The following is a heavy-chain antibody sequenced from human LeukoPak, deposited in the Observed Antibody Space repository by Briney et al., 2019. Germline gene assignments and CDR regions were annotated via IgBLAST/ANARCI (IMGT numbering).Heavy chain of an antibody. D-gene: IGHD2-15*01. CDR2: IKQDGSEK. CDR3: ASRAGFTGSWSAFDY. Sequence: GGSLRLSCTASTFTLNDYWMSWVRQAPGKGLEWVANIKQDGSEKYYVDSVKGRFTISRDNAKNSLYLQMNSLRAEDTAVYYCASRAGFTGSWSAFDYWGQGTLVTVSS. J-gene: IGHJ4*02. CDR1: TFTLNDYW. V-gene: IGHV3-7*05.